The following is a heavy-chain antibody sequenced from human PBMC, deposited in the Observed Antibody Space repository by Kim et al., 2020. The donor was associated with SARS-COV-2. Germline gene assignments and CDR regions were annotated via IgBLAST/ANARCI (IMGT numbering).Heavy chain of an antibody. V-gene: IGHV4-61*01. CDR2: IYYSGST. CDR3: ARVLVRGVIITELAP. CDR1: GGSVSSGSYY. Sequence: SETLSLTCTVSGGSVSSGSYYWSWIRKPPGKGLEWIGYIYYSGSTNYNPSLKSRVTISVDTSKNQFSLKLSSVTAADTAVYYCARVLVRGVIITELAPWGQGTLVTVSS. D-gene: IGHD3-10*01. J-gene: IGHJ5*02.